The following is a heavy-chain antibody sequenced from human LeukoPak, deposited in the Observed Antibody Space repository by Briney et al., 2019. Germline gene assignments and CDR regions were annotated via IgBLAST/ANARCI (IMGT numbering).Heavy chain of an antibody. CDR2: ISIDGVTT. D-gene: IGHD3-22*01. V-gene: IGHV3-64D*06. CDR1: GFTFSRYA. Sequence: GGSLRLSCSASGFTFSRYAMHWVPQGPGKGLEYISAISIDGVTTYYADSVKDRFTISRDNSKNTLFLQMSSLRAEDTAVYYCVKASESYYYERWGQGALVTVSS. CDR3: VKASESYYYER. J-gene: IGHJ4*02.